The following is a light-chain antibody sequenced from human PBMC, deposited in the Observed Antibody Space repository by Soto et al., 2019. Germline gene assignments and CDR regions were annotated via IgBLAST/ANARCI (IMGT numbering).Light chain of an antibody. CDR2: EVS. CDR3: QQHINWPLT. V-gene: IGKV3-11*01. J-gene: IGKJ4*01. CDR1: QTVSSS. Sequence: EIVLTQSPATLSLSPGERATLACRASQTVSSSLAWYQQKPGQAPRLLIYEVSNRATGIPARFSGSGSGADFTLPLSSLEPGDFALDDCQQHINWPLTFGGGTKV.